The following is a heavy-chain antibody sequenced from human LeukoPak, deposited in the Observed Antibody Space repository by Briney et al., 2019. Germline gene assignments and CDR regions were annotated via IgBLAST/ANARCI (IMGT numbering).Heavy chain of an antibody. CDR3: ARAPGSSGYYYLDY. J-gene: IGHJ4*02. D-gene: IGHD3-22*01. Sequence: GASVKVSCKASGYTFISYGISWVRQAPGQGLEWMGWISSYNGNTKYAQKVQGRVTMTTDTSTSTAYMELRSLRSDDTAVYYCARAPGSSGYYYLDYWGQGTLVTVSS. CDR1: GYTFISYG. V-gene: IGHV1-18*01. CDR2: ISSYNGNT.